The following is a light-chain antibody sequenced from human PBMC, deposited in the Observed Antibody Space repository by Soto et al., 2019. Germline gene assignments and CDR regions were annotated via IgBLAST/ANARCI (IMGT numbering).Light chain of an antibody. Sequence: QSALTQPASVSGSPGQSITIPCTGTSSDVGGYNYVSWYQQHPGKAPKLMIYEVTNRPSGISDRFSGFKSGSTASLTISELQPDDEADYYCISFTPSTTTHWVFGGGTKVTVL. CDR2: EVT. CDR1: SSDVGGYNY. J-gene: IGLJ3*02. V-gene: IGLV2-14*01. CDR3: ISFTPSTTTHWV.